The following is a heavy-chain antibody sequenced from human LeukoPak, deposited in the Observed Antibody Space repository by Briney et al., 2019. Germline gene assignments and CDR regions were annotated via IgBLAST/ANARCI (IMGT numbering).Heavy chain of an antibody. V-gene: IGHV1-2*02. CDR2: ISPNTGAT. CDR1: GYTFTGYY. J-gene: IGHJ4*01. CDR3: ARDRVGSGWPRPYYFEF. Sequence: GASVKLSCKPSGYTFTGYYLHWVRQAPGQALEWMGWISPNTGATIYAQNFQGRVTMSRDTSISTAYLDLSSLRSDDTAVYYCARDRVGSGWPRPYYFEFWGHGTLVTVSS. D-gene: IGHD6-19*01.